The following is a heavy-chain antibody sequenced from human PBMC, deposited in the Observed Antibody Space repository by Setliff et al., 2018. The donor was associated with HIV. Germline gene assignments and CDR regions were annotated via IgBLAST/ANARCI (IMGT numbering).Heavy chain of an antibody. CDR2: ISPDNGNT. Sequence: ASVKVSYKASGYIFLNYDITWVRQAPGQGLEWMGWISPDNGNTNYAQKIEGRVILTTDKSTNTVEMELRSLRSDDTAVYYCVRDRELRTTRSLDFWGPGTLVTVSS. V-gene: IGHV1-18*04. D-gene: IGHD1-1*01. CDR1: GYIFLNYD. CDR3: VRDRELRTTRSLDF. J-gene: IGHJ4*02.